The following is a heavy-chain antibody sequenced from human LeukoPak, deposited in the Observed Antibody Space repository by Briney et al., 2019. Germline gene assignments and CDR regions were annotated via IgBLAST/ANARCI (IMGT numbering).Heavy chain of an antibody. J-gene: IGHJ4*02. CDR2: IGGSGGST. CDR1: GFTFSSYA. D-gene: IGHD3-10*01. V-gene: IGHV3-23*01. Sequence: GGSLRLSCAASGFTFSSYAMSWVRQAPGKGLEWVSSIGGSGGSTYYADSVKGRSTISRDTSKNTLYLQMNSLRAEDTAVYYCTKYRGFGDSYDSWGQGTLVTVSS. CDR3: TKYRGFGDSYDS.